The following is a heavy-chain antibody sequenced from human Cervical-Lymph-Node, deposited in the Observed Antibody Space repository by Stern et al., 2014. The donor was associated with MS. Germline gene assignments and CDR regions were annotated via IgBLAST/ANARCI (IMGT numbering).Heavy chain of an antibody. CDR2: INTKTGIP. Sequence: QEQLVQSESELQKPGASVKVSCKASGYTFTDYGINWVRQAPGQGLEWMCWINTKTGIPTYAQAFTGRFVFSFDTSASTAYLHISGLKADDTAVYYCARLRVGDITRDYWGQGTLVTVSS. D-gene: IGHD1-26*01. CDR3: ARLRVGDITRDY. CDR1: GYTFTDYG. J-gene: IGHJ4*02. V-gene: IGHV7-4-1*02.